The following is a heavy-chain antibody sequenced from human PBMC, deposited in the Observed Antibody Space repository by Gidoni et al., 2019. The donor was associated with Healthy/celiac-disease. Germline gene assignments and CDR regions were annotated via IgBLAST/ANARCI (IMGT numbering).Heavy chain of an antibody. CDR3: ARSTYYYDSSGYSRYYYYMDV. Sequence: QVQLQESGPGLVKPSQTLSLTCTVSGGSISSGDYYWSWIRQPPGKGLEWIGYIYYSGSTYYNPSLKSRVTISVDTSKNQFSLKLSSVTAADTAVYYCARSTYYYDSSGYSRYYYYMDVWGKGTTVTVSS. V-gene: IGHV4-30-4*01. CDR1: GGSISSGDYY. D-gene: IGHD3-22*01. CDR2: IYYSGST. J-gene: IGHJ6*03.